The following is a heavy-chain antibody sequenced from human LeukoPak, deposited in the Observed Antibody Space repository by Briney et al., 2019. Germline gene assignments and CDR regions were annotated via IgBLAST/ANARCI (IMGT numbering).Heavy chain of an antibody. D-gene: IGHD3-16*01. CDR3: ARSWGELSFFDS. Sequence: GGSLRLSCAASGFTFTSYSMNWVRQAPGKGLEWVSCISSSSTYIYYADSVKGRFTICRDNAKNSLYLQMNSLTAEDTAVYYCARSWGELSFFDSWGQGTLVTVPS. CDR2: ISSSSTYI. J-gene: IGHJ4*02. V-gene: IGHV3-21*01. CDR1: GFTFTSYS.